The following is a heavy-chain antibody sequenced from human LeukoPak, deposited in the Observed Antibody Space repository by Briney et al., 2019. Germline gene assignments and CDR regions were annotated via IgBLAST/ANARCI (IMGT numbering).Heavy chain of an antibody. CDR3: AKADGYYYDSSGYCWDY. J-gene: IGHJ4*02. CDR2: ISGSGGST. V-gene: IGHV3-23*01. Sequence: PGGSLRLSCAASGFTFSSYVMHWVRQAPGKGLEWVSAISGSGGSTYYADSVKGRSTISRDNSKNTLYLQMNSLRAEDTAVYYCAKADGYYYDSSGYCWDYWGQGTLVTVSS. D-gene: IGHD3-22*01. CDR1: GFTFSSYV.